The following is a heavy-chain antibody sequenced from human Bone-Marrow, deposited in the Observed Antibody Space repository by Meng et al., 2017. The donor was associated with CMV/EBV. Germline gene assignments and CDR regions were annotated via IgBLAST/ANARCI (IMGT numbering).Heavy chain of an antibody. CDR1: GFTFDDYA. CDR2: ISWNSGSI. D-gene: IGHD2-2*01. J-gene: IGHJ6*02. CDR3: AKGDVVVPAARYGMDV. V-gene: IGHV3-9*01. Sequence: SLKISCAASGFTFDDYAMHWVRQAPGKGLEWVSGISWNSGSIGYADSVKGRFTISRDNAKNSLYLKMNSLRAEDTALYYCAKGDVVVPAARYGMDVWGQGTTVTVSS.